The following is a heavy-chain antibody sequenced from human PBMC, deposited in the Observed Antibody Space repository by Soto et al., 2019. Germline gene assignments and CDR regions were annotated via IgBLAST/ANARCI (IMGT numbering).Heavy chain of an antibody. Sequence: SETLSLTCTVSGGSISSYYWGWIRRPPGKGLEWIGSIYYSGSTYYNPSLKSRVTISVDTSKNQFSQKLSSVTAADTAVYYCARRWGYSFDYWGQGTLVTVSS. D-gene: IGHD7-27*01. J-gene: IGHJ4*02. CDR1: GGSISSYY. V-gene: IGHV4-39*01. CDR3: ARRWGYSFDY. CDR2: IYYSGST.